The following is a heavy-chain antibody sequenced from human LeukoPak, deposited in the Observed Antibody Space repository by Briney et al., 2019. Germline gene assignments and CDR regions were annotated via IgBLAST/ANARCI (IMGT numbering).Heavy chain of an antibody. D-gene: IGHD4-11*01. CDR2: IKKDGSEK. J-gene: IGHJ4*02. V-gene: IGHV3-7*01. CDR3: TREDHSNYNY. CDR1: GLTFNNYW. Sequence: GGSLRLSCAASGLTFNNYWMSWVRQAPGKGLEWVANIKKDGSEKYYVDSVKGRFTISRDNAKNSLYLQMNSLRAEDTAVYYCTREDHSNYNYWGQGTLVTVSS.